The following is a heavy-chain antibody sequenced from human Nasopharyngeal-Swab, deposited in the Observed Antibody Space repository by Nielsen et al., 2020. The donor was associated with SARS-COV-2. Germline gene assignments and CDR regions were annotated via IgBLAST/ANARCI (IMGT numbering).Heavy chain of an antibody. CDR2: IYYSGST. D-gene: IGHD3-10*01. V-gene: IGHV4-38-2*02. Sequence: WIRQPPGKGLEWIGSIYYSGSTYYNPSLKSRVTISVDTSKNQFSLKLSSVTAADTAVYYCARGITTLYYYYYMDVWGKGTTVTVSS. J-gene: IGHJ6*03. CDR3: ARGITTLYYYYYMDV.